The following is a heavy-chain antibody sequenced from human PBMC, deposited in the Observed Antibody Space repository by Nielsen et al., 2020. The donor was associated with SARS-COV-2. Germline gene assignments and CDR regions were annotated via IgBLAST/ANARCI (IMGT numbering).Heavy chain of an antibody. J-gene: IGHJ4*02. CDR2: ISSSSSYI. D-gene: IGHD6-19*01. V-gene: IGHV3-21*01. CDR1: GFTFSSYS. CDR3: ARPYSSGWPYFDY. Sequence: GESLKISCAASGFTFSSYSMNWVRQAPGKGLEWVSSISSSSSYIYHADSVKGRFTISRDNAKNSLYLQMNSLRAEDTAVYYCARPYSSGWPYFDYWGQGTLVTVSS.